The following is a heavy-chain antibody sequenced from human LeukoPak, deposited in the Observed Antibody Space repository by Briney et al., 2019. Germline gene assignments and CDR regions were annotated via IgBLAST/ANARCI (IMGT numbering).Heavy chain of an antibody. V-gene: IGHV3-23*01. D-gene: IGHD2-15*01. CDR1: GFTFSTNA. CDR2: ISGSGGST. Sequence: GGSLRLSCAASGFTFSTNAMSWVRQAPGKGLEWVSAISGSGGSTYYADSVKGRFTISRDNSKNTLYLQMSSLRAEDTAIYYCAKDILSGGNCYSIFGQWGQGTLVTVSS. J-gene: IGHJ4*02. CDR3: AKDILSGGNCYSIFGQ.